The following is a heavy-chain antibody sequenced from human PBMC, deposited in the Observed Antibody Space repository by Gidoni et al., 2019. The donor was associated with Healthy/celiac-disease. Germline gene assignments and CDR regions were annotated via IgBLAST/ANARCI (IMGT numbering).Heavy chain of an antibody. V-gene: IGHV4-34*01. J-gene: IGHJ4*02. CDR1: GGSFSGYY. Sequence: QVKLQQWGAGLLKPSETLSLTCAVYGGSFSGYYWSWIRQPPGKGLEWIGEINHSGSTNYNPSLKSRVTISVDTSKNQFSLKLSSVTAADTAVYYCARGKSYYDSSGYYYGWGQGTLVTVSS. CDR3: ARGKSYYDSSGYYYG. D-gene: IGHD3-22*01. CDR2: INHSGST.